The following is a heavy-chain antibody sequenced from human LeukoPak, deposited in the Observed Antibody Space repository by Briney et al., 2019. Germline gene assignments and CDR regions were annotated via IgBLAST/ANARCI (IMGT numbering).Heavy chain of an antibody. V-gene: IGHV3-7*03. CDR1: GFTFSSYW. D-gene: IGHD5-24*01. CDR3: AKATSYSRDGFDLDY. Sequence: PGGSLRLSCAASGFTFSSYWMSWVRQAPGKGLEWVANIKQDGSEKYYVDSVKGRFTISRDNAKNSLYLQMNSLRAEDTALYYCAKATSYSRDGFDLDYWGQGTLVTVSS. CDR2: IKQDGSEK. J-gene: IGHJ4*02.